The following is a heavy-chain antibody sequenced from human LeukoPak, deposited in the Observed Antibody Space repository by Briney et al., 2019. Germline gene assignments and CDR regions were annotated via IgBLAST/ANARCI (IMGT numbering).Heavy chain of an antibody. CDR2: ISGSGGST. J-gene: IGHJ4*02. CDR1: GFTFSSYA. V-gene: IGHV3-23*01. D-gene: IGHD2-2*01. Sequence: TGGSLRLSCAASGFTFSSYAMSWVRQAPGKGLEWVSAISGSGGSTYYADSVKGRLTIPRDNSKNTLYLQVNSLRAEDTAVYYCAKFSPGVLKQPNRLVPAANGYYFDYWGQGTLVTVSS. CDR3: AKFSPGVLKQPNRLVPAANGYYFDY.